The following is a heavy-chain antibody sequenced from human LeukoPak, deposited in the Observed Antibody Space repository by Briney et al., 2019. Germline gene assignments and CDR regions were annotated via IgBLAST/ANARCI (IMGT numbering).Heavy chain of an antibody. Sequence: GESLRISCKGSGYSFTSYWISWVRQMPGKGLEWMGRIDPSDSYTNYSPSFQGHVTISADKSISTAYLQWSGLKASDTAMYYCAREPGYYGSGSYYSYFDYWGQGTLVTVSS. D-gene: IGHD3-10*01. V-gene: IGHV5-10-1*01. CDR2: IDPSDSYT. CDR1: GYSFTSYW. CDR3: AREPGYYGSGSYYSYFDY. J-gene: IGHJ4*02.